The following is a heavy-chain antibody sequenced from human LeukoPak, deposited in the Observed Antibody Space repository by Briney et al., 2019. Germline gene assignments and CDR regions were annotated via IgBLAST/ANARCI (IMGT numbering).Heavy chain of an antibody. CDR2: INPDNGDT. J-gene: IGHJ4*02. D-gene: IGHD6-19*01. CDR3: ARESSGWHYFDY. CDR1: GYTFTGYY. V-gene: IGHV1-2*02. Sequence: ASVKVSCKASGYTFTGYYMHWVRQAPGQGLEWMGWINPDNGDTNYAQKFQGRVTMTRDTSISTAYMEVSRLRSDDTAVYFCARESSGWHYFDYWGQGTLVTVSS.